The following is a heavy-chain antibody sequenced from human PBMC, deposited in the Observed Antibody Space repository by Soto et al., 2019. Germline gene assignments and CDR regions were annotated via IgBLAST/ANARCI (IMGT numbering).Heavy chain of an antibody. V-gene: IGHV4-34*01. CDR3: ARGSDYTSSFDY. CDR1: GGSFSGYT. D-gene: IGHD3-16*01. J-gene: IGHJ4*02. Sequence: QVQLQQWGAGLLKPSETLSLTCAVYGGSFSGYTWIWIRQPPGKGLEWIGEINHSGTTNHNPSLKSRVIISVDTSEKQFSLRLTSVTAADTAVYYRARGSDYTSSFDYWGQGTLVTVSS. CDR2: INHSGTT.